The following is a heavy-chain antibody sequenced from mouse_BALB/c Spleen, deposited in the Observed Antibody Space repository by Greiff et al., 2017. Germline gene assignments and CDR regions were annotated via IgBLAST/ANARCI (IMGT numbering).Heavy chain of an antibody. CDR3: ARHDYFSWFAY. J-gene: IGHJ3*01. CDR1: GYSITSDYA. D-gene: IGHD2-4*01. V-gene: IGHV3-2*02. CDR2: ISYSGST. Sequence: DVKLQESGPGLVKPSQSLSLTCTVTGYSITSDYAWNWIRQFPGNKLEWMGYISYSGSTSYNPSLKSRISITRDTSKNQFFLQLNSVTTEDTATYYCARHDYFSWFAYWGQGTLVTVSA.